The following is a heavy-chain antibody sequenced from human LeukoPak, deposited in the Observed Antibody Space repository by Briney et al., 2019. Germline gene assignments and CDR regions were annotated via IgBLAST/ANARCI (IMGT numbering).Heavy chain of an antibody. Sequence: ASVKVSCKASGYTFPSSGINWVRQAPGQGLEWMGWISAYNGNTNYAQKLQGRVTMTTDTSTSTAYMELRSLRSDDTAVYYCARDHPSAAAAFDPWGQGTLVTVSS. CDR3: ARDHPSAAAAFDP. CDR2: ISAYNGNT. D-gene: IGHD6-13*01. CDR1: GYTFPSSG. J-gene: IGHJ5*02. V-gene: IGHV1-18*01.